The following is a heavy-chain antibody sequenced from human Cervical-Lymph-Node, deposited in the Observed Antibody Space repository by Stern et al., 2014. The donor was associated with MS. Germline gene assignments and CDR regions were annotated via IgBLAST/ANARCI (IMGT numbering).Heavy chain of an antibody. V-gene: IGHV3-33*01. CDR1: GFTFSSYG. D-gene: IGHD5-24*01. CDR3: ARGHIPYAYNYLFDY. Sequence: VQLVESEGGVVQPGTSLRLSCAASGFTFSSYGMHWVRQVPGKGLEWVALAWYDGSTAYYTNSVKGRFTISRDNSKNTLSLQMNSLTAEDTAVYYCARGHIPYAYNYLFDYWGQGTLVTVSS. CDR2: AWYDGSTA. J-gene: IGHJ4*02.